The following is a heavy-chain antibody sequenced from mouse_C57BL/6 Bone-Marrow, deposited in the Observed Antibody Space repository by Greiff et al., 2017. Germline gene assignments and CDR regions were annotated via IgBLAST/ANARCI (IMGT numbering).Heavy chain of an antibody. CDR3: TREEYYGNSPRPYWYFDV. Sequence: EVKLVESEGGLVQPGSSMKLSCTASGFTFSDYYMAWVRQVPEKGLEWVANINYDGSSTYYLDSLKSRIIISRDTAKNILYLQMSSLKSEDTDTNYWTREEYYGNSPRPYWYFDVWGTGTTVTV. V-gene: IGHV5-16*01. CDR2: INYDGSST. D-gene: IGHD1-1*01. CDR1: GFTFSDYY. J-gene: IGHJ1*03.